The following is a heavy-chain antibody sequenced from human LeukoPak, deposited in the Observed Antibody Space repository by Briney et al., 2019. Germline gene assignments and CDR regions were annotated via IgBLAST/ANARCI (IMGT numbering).Heavy chain of an antibody. CDR3: ANTGPSGGDFNPGY. Sequence: SETLSLTCTVSGGSISSSSYYWGWIRQPPGKGLEWIGSIYYSGSTYYNPSLKSRVTISVDTSKNQFSLKLSSVTAADTAVYYCANTGPSGGDFNPGYWGQGTLVTVSS. CDR1: GGSISSSSYY. D-gene: IGHD2-21*02. J-gene: IGHJ4*02. V-gene: IGHV4-39*07. CDR2: IYYSGST.